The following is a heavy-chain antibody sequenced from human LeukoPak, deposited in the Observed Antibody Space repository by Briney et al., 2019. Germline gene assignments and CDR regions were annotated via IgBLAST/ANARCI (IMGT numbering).Heavy chain of an antibody. V-gene: IGHV4-4*07. J-gene: IGHJ4*02. Sequence: SETLSLNCTVSGGSIGSFYWTWIRQPAGKGLEWIWRTYTSGSTNYNPSLKSRVTMSVDTSKNQFSLKLSSVTAADTAVYYCAREASTGYYRPLDYWGQGTLVTVSS. D-gene: IGHD3-9*01. CDR1: GGSIGSFY. CDR3: AREASTGYYRPLDY. CDR2: TYTSGST.